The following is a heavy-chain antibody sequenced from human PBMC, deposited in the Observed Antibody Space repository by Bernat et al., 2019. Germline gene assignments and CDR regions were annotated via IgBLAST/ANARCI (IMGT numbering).Heavy chain of an antibody. D-gene: IGHD2-2*01. CDR3: ATVGYCSSTSCLHLYYYYGMDV. Sequence: QVQLVQSGAEVKKPGASVKVSCKVSGYTLTELSMHWVRQAPGKGLEWMGGFDPEVGETIYAQKFQGRVTMTEDTSTDTAYMELSSLRSEDTAVYYCATVGYCSSTSCLHLYYYYGMDVWGQGTTVTVSS. V-gene: IGHV1-24*01. CDR1: GYTLTELS. J-gene: IGHJ6*02. CDR2: FDPEVGET.